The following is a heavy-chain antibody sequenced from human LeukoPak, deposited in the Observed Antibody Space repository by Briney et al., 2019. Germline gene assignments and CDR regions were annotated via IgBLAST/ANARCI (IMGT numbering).Heavy chain of an antibody. D-gene: IGHD6-19*01. V-gene: IGHV3-23*01. CDR2: ISGSGGST. CDR3: AKENAPSGRSWWLGRAGFDY. CDR1: GFTFSSYA. J-gene: IGHJ4*02. Sequence: GGSLRLSCAASGFTFSSYAMSWVRQAPGKGLEWVSAISGSGGSTYYADSVKGRFTISRDNSKNTLYLQMNSLRAEDTAVYYCAKENAPSGRSWWLGRAGFDYWGQGTLVTVSS.